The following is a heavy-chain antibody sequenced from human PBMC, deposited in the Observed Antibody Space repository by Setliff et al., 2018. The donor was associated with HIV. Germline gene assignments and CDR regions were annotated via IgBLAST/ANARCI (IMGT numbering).Heavy chain of an antibody. CDR3: SKAPLTIVATGGEDC. CDR1: GFPFSNYA. CDR2: ISSGGGT. V-gene: IGHV3-23*01. D-gene: IGHD6-13*01. Sequence: GGSLRLSCAASGFPFSNYAMSWVRQAPGKGLEWVSAISSGGGTYYADFVKGRFTISRDNSKNTLYLQMNSLRAEDTAVYYCSKAPLTIVATGGEDCWGQGTLVTVSS. J-gene: IGHJ4*02.